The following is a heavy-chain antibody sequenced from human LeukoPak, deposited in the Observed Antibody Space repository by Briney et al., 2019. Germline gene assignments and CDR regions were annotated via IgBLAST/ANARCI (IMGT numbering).Heavy chain of an antibody. Sequence: SETLSLTCAVYGGSFSGYYWSWIRQPPGKGLEWIGEINHSGGTNYNPSLKSRVTISVDTSKNQFSLNLSSVTAADTAVYYCARGTPGIVGAAFDYWGQGTLVTVSS. V-gene: IGHV4-34*01. D-gene: IGHD1-26*01. CDR3: ARGTPGIVGAAFDY. CDR1: GGSFSGYY. J-gene: IGHJ4*02. CDR2: INHSGGT.